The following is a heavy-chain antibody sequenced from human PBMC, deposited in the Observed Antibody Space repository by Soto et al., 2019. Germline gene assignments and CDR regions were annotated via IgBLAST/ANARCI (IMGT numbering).Heavy chain of an antibody. CDR3: ARSEQCYYDSSGYYYPSGYYYYGMDV. V-gene: IGHV1-3*01. J-gene: IGHJ6*02. D-gene: IGHD3-22*01. CDR2: INVGNGNI. CDR1: GYTSANYA. Sequence: GASVKVSCKASGYTSANYAMHWVRQAPGQRLEWMGWINVGNGNIKYSQKFKGRVTITRDTSATTAYMELSSLRSEDTAVYYCARSEQCYYDSSGYYYPSGYYYYGMDVWGQGTTVTVSS.